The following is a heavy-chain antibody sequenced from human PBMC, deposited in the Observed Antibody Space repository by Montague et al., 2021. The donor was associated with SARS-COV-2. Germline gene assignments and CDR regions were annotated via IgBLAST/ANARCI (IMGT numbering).Heavy chain of an antibody. CDR3: ARSHAYGYRADVPDI. D-gene: IGHD5-18*01. V-gene: IGHV4-61*02. Sequence: TLSLTCTVSGDSISSGNFHWNWIRQPAGEGPEWIGRMYISGISDYNPSLKSRVTISLDTSKNQVSLKLTSVTAADMAVYYCARSHAYGYRADVPDIWGQGTMVTVSS. CDR2: MYISGIS. J-gene: IGHJ3*02. CDR1: GDSISSGNFH.